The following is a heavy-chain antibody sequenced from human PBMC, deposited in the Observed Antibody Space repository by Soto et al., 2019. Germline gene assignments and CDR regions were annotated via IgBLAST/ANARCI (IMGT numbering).Heavy chain of an antibody. J-gene: IGHJ4*01. CDR3: SAVSPVLLTRYFDY. CDR1: GSTSRAYG. Sequence: GSPRLSCGAEGSTSRAYGLRQVSQSPGKGLEWVSIISGSGGSSDYADSVKGRFSTSRDNYKNLLYLHINPVRPEDRALLGSSAVSPVLLTRYFDY. D-gene: IGHD2-21*01. V-gene: IGHV3-23*01. CDR2: ISGSGGSS.